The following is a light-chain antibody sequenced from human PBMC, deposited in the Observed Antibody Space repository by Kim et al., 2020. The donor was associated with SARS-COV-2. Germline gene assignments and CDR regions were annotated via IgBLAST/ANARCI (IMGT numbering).Light chain of an antibody. J-gene: IGKJ4*01. CDR3: HQRLDWPLT. CDR1: QSISTY. Sequence: LSPEERATLSCRASQSISTYLVWYQQKPGQAPRLLIYDASNRATGIPARFSGSGSGTDFTLTISGLEPEDFAVYYCHQRLDWPLTFGGGTKVDIK. V-gene: IGKV3-11*01. CDR2: DAS.